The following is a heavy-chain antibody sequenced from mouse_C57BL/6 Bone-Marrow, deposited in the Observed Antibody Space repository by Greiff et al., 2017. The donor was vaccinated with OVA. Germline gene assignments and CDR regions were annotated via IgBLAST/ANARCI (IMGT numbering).Heavy chain of an antibody. CDR2: IFPGSGST. CDR1: GYTFTDYY. CDR3: ARPPCTTVVADWYFDV. V-gene: IGHV1-75*01. D-gene: IGHD1-1*01. J-gene: IGHJ1*03. Sequence: QVQLQQSGPELVKPGASVKISCKASGYTFTDYYINWVKQRPGQGLEWIGWIFPGSGSTYYNEKFKGKATLTVDKSSSTAYMLLSSLTSEDSAVYFCARPPCTTVVADWYFDVWGTGTTVTVSS.